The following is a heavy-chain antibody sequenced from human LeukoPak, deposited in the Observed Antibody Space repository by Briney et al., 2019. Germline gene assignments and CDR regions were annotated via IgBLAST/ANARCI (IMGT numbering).Heavy chain of an antibody. Sequence: GGSLRLSCAASGFTFSSYGMHWVRQAPGKGLEWVAFIHYDGGSKYYADSVKGRFTISRDNSKNTLYLQMNSLRAEDTAVYYCARVATINPIFDYWGQGTLVTVSS. CDR2: IHYDGGSK. CDR3: ARVATINPIFDY. V-gene: IGHV3-30*02. J-gene: IGHJ4*02. D-gene: IGHD5-12*01. CDR1: GFTFSSYG.